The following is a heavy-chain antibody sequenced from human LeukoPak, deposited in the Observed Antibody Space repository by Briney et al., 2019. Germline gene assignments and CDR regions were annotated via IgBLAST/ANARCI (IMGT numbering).Heavy chain of an antibody. Sequence: GGSLRLSCAASGFTFSSYSMNWVRQAPGKGLEWVSYISSSSSTIYYADSVKGRFTISRDSAKNSLYLQMNSLRAEDTAVYYCARDQGTPSSSYGFVTFDYWGQGTLVTVSS. CDR2: ISSSSSTI. J-gene: IGHJ4*02. CDR1: GFTFSSYS. V-gene: IGHV3-48*04. CDR3: ARDQGTPSSSYGFVTFDY. D-gene: IGHD5-18*01.